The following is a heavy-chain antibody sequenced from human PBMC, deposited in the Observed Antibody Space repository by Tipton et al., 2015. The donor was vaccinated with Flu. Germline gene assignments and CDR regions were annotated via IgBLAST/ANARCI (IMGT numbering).Heavy chain of an antibody. CDR2: IHKTGST. CDR1: GDSIGSDYY. V-gene: IGHV4-38-2*01. Sequence: TLSLTCSVSGDSIGSDYYWAWIRQPPGKGLEWIGNIHKTGSTYFNPSLRSRVTFSVDTSKNQFSLRLASVTAADTAVYYCARHTGDSVRGVIDCWGQGTLVTVSS. J-gene: IGHJ4*02. CDR3: ARHTGDSVRGVIDC. D-gene: IGHD3-10*02.